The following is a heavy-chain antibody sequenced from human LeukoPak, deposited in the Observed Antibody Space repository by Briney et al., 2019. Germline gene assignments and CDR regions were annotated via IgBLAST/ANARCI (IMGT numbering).Heavy chain of an antibody. CDR3: AKDLGYYDILTGYYGYYYYGMDV. J-gene: IGHJ6*02. CDR2: ISYDGSNK. V-gene: IGHV3-30*18. D-gene: IGHD3-9*01. CDR1: GFTFSSYG. Sequence: GGSLRLSCAASGFTFSSYGMHWVRQAPGKGLEWVAVISYDGSNKYYADSVKGRFTISRDNSKNTLYLQMNSLRAEDTAVYYCAKDLGYYDILTGYYGYYYYGMDVWGQGTTVTVSS.